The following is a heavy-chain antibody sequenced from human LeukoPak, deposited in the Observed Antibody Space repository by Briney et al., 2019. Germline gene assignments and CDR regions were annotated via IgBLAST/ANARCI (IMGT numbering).Heavy chain of an antibody. Sequence: PGGSLRLSCAASRFTFSSYWMSWVRQAPGKGLEWVANIKPDGSEKYYVDSVKGRFTISRDNAKNSLYLQMNSLRAEDTAVYYCARDRYGSGSYYPEPFDYWGQGTLVTVSS. CDR1: RFTFSSYW. CDR3: ARDRYGSGSYYPEPFDY. V-gene: IGHV3-7*01. J-gene: IGHJ4*02. CDR2: IKPDGSEK. D-gene: IGHD3-10*01.